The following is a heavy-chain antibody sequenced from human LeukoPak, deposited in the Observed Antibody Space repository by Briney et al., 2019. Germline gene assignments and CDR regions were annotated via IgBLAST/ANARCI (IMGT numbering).Heavy chain of an antibody. CDR1: GFTFSNYW. Sequence: GGSLRLSCAASGFTFSNYWMNWVRQASGKGLEWVANIKQDGSEKYYVEFVKGRFTISRDNAKNSLYLQMNSLRAEDTAVYYCARLLSGSYWSLGHYFDYWGQGTLVTVSS. CDR3: ARLLSGSYWSLGHYFDY. D-gene: IGHD1-26*01. CDR2: IKQDGSEK. V-gene: IGHV3-7*01. J-gene: IGHJ4*02.